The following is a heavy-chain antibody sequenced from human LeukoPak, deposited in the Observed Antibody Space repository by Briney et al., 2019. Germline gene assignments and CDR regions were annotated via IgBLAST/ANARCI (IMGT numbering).Heavy chain of an antibody. Sequence: GGSLRLSCAASGFTVSSNYMSWVRQAPGKGLEWVSVIYSGGSTYYADSVKGRFTISRDNSKNTLYLQMNSLRAEDTAVYYCARVKKGFTIFGVVPPTPYFDYWGQGTLVTVSS. J-gene: IGHJ4*02. V-gene: IGHV3-53*01. D-gene: IGHD3-3*01. CDR1: GFTVSSNY. CDR2: IYSGGST. CDR3: ARVKKGFTIFGVVPPTPYFDY.